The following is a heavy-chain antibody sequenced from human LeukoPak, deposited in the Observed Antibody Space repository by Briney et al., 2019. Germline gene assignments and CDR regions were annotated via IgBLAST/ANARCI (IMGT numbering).Heavy chain of an antibody. D-gene: IGHD1-26*01. V-gene: IGHV3-73*01. CDR2: IDKKDKGYATAT. Sequence: GGSLKLSCAASGFTFSGSAIHWVRQSSGKGLEWVGQIDKKDKGYATATAYAASVKGRFTISRDDSINTAYLQMKSLKTEDTALYYCTRDSGTYTWFDPWGQGTLVTVSS. CDR1: GFTFSGSA. CDR3: TRDSGTYTWFDP. J-gene: IGHJ5*02.